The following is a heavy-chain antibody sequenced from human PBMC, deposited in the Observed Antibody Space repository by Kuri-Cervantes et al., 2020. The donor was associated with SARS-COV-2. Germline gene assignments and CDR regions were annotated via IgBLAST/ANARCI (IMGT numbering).Heavy chain of an antibody. CDR1: GGTFSSYT. D-gene: IGHD2-21*01. V-gene: IGHV1-69*13. CDR2: IIPIFGTA. J-gene: IGHJ4*02. CDR3: ARGGGYCGGDCPDEYYFDY. Sequence: SVKVSCKASGGTFSSYTISWVRQAPGQGLEWMGGIIPIFGTANYAQKFQGRVTITADESTSTAYMELSSLRSEDTAVYYCARGGGYCGGDCPDEYYFDYWGQGTLVTVSS.